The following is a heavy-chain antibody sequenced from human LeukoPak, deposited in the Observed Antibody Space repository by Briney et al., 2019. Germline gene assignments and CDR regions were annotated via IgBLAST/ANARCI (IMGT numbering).Heavy chain of an antibody. CDR3: ARGGSSGYYYG. V-gene: IGHV4-4*07. Sequence: PSETLPLTCTVSGGSISSYYWSWIRQPAGKGLEWIGRLYTSGSTNYNPSLKSRVTMSVDTSKNQFSLKLTSMTAADTAVYYCARGGSSGYYYGWGQGILVTVSS. J-gene: IGHJ4*02. CDR2: LYTSGST. D-gene: IGHD3-22*01. CDR1: GGSISSYY.